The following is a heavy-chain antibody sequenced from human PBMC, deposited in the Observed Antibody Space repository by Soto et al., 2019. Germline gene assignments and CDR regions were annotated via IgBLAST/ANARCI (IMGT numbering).Heavy chain of an antibody. CDR2: FDPEDGET. Sequence: ASVKVSCKVSGYTLTELSMHWVRQAPGKGLEWMGGFDPEDGETIYAQKFQGRVTMTTDTSTSTAYMELRSLRSDDTAVYYCARGREGAQSDYWGQGTLVTVSS. V-gene: IGHV1-24*01. CDR3: ARGREGAQSDY. CDR1: GYTLTELS. J-gene: IGHJ4*02.